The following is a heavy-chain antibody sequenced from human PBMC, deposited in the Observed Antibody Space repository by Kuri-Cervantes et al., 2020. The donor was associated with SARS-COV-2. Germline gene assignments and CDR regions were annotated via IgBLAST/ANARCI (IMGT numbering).Heavy chain of an antibody. CDR3: ARPLYYYDSSGYPGSVVAFDI. Sequence: GGSLRLSCKGSGYSFTSYWIGWVRQMPGKGLEWMGIINPGDSDTRYSPSFQGQVTISADKSISTAYLQWSSLKASDTAMYYCARPLYYYDSSGYPGSVVAFDIWGQGTMVTVSS. CDR2: INPGDSDT. J-gene: IGHJ3*02. V-gene: IGHV5-51*01. CDR1: GYSFTSYW. D-gene: IGHD3-22*01.